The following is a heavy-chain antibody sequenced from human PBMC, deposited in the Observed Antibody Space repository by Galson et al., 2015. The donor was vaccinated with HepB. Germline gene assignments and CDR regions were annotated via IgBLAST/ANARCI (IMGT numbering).Heavy chain of an antibody. CDR2: INPNSGGT. D-gene: IGHD4-11*01. V-gene: IGHV1-2*02. Sequence: VKVSCKASGYTFTGYYMHWVRQAPGQGLEWVGWINPNSGGTNYAQKFQGRVTMTRDTSISTASMELSSLRSDDTAVYYCARELYSRYGFNYMDVWGKGTTVTVSS. J-gene: IGHJ6*03. CDR1: GYTFTGYY. CDR3: ARELYSRYGFNYMDV.